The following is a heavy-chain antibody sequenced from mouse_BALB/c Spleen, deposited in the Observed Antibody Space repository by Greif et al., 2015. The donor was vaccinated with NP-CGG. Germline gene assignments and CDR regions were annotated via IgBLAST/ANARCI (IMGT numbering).Heavy chain of an antibody. CDR2: IWVGGST. Sequence: VQLQQSGPGLGAPSQSLSITCTVSGFSLTSYGVHWVRQPPGKGLEWLGVIWVGGSTNYNSVLMSILSISKHTAKSKVLLNLNNLQTDDPAMYYCARDRAFYAMDYWGQGTSVTVSP. V-gene: IGHV2-9*02. CDR3: ARDRAFYAMDY. J-gene: IGHJ4*01. D-gene: IGHD3-1*01. CDR1: GFSLTSYG.